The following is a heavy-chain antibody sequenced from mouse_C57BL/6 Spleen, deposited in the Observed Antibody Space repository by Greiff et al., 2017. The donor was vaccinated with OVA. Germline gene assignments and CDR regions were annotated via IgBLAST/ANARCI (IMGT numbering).Heavy chain of an antibody. Sequence: EVQVVESGGGLVKPGGSLKLSCAASGFTFSSYTMSWVRQTPEKRLEWVATISGGGGNTYYPDSVKGRFTISRDNAKNTLYLQMSSLRSEDTALYDCASHYGSSWGYFDVWGTGTTVTVSS. CDR3: ASHYGSSWGYFDV. V-gene: IGHV5-9*01. J-gene: IGHJ1*03. CDR2: ISGGGGNT. D-gene: IGHD1-1*01. CDR1: GFTFSSYT.